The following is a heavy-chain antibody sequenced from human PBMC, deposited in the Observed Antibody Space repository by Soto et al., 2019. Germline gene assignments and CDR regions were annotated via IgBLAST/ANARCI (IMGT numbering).Heavy chain of an antibody. J-gene: IGHJ3*02. CDR3: ADHLMNNWNYVGGFDI. Sequence: ASVKVSCKASGGTFSSYAISWVRQAPGQGLEWMGGIIPIFGTANYAQKFQGRVTITADESTSTAYMELRSLRSEDTAVYYCADHLMNNWNYVGGFDIWGQGTMVTVSS. CDR1: GGTFSSYA. CDR2: IIPIFGTA. D-gene: IGHD1-7*01. V-gene: IGHV1-69*13.